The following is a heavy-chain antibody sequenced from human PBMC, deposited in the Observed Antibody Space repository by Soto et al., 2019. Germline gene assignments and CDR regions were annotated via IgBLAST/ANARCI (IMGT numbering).Heavy chain of an antibody. CDR3: AKDGALTTVTTFGYYYGMDV. CDR2: ISYDGSNK. CDR1: GFTFSSYG. V-gene: IGHV3-30*18. D-gene: IGHD4-17*01. J-gene: IGHJ6*02. Sequence: LRLSCAASGFTFSSYGMHWVRQAPGKGLEWVAVISYDGSNKYYADSVKGRFTISRDNSKNTLYLQMNSLRAEDTAVYYCAKDGALTTVTTFGYYYGMDVWGQGTTVTVSS.